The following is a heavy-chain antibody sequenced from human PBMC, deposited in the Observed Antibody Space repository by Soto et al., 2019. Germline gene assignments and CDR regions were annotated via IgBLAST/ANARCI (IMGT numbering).Heavy chain of an antibody. CDR2: ISYSGST. CDR1: GGSISSYD. CDR3: ATSFGNAWYTY. D-gene: IGHD3-16*01. J-gene: IGHJ4*02. V-gene: IGHV4-59*01. Sequence: KPSETLSLTCTVSGGSISSYDWSWIRQPPGKGLEWIGYISYSGSTNYNPSLKSRVIISVDTSKNQFSLKLASVTVADTAIYYCATSFGNAWYTYWGQGTQVTVSS.